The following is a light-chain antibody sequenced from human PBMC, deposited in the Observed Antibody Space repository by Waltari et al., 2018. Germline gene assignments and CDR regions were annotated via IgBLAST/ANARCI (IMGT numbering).Light chain of an antibody. Sequence: QSVLTQPPSASGTPGQGVTISCSGSNSNIGSNTVSWYQQFPGTAPQLLIHSDHPRPSGVPDRYSASQSGTSASLAISGLQSEDEAHYFCAAWDDSLSGRMFGGGTKVTVL. V-gene: IGLV1-44*01. CDR1: NSNIGSNT. CDR2: SDH. J-gene: IGLJ3*02. CDR3: AAWDDSLSGRM.